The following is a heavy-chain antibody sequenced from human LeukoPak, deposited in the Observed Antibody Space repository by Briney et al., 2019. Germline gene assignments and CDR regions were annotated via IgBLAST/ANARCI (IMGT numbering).Heavy chain of an antibody. CDR1: GTSISSLY. CDR2: IHYSGST. Sequence: PSETLSLTCSVSGTSISSLYWSWIRHPPGKGLEWLGFIHYSGSTHYKSSLKSRVTISVDTSKNQFSLRLSSVTAADAAVYYCARHSGSSPHYFDYWGQGTLVTVSS. J-gene: IGHJ4*02. V-gene: IGHV4-59*08. D-gene: IGHD1-26*01. CDR3: ARHSGSSPHYFDY.